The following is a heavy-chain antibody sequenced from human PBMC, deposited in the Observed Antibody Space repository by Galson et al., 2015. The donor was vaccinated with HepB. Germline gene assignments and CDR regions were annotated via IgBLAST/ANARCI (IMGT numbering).Heavy chain of an antibody. D-gene: IGHD3-10*01. Sequence: SLRLSCAVSGFTVSSSYMNWVRQAPGKGLEWVSLINGASTTYYADSVKGRFYTSRDDARNTVDLQMNSLRAEDTAVYYCSRSGGSYLTRDYWGQGTLVTVSS. J-gene: IGHJ4*02. V-gene: IGHV3-53*01. CDR2: INGASTT. CDR3: SRSGGSYLTRDY. CDR1: GFTVSSSY.